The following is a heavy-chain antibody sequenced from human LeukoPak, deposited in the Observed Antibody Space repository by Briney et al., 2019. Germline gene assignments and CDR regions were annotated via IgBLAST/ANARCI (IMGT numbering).Heavy chain of an antibody. CDR2: IHSTDSHA. V-gene: IGHV5-51*01. Sequence: GESLKISCQDSGFTLTDYWIGWVRQMPGKGLEWMGIIHSTDSHAKYSPSFQGQVTISVDKSISTAYLQWRGLKASDTAMYYCAGARHGDFRWDYWGQGTLVTVSS. D-gene: IGHD4-17*01. CDR3: AGARHGDFRWDY. CDR1: GFTLTDYW. J-gene: IGHJ4*02.